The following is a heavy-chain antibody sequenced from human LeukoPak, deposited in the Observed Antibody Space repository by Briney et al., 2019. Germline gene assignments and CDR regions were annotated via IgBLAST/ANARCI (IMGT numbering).Heavy chain of an antibody. Sequence: ASVKVSCKASGYTFIDYYIHWVRQAPGQGLEWMGWINPNSGGTNYAQQFQGRVTMTSDTSINTAYLDLSRLRSDDTAVYYCARDVEYYYGSGSYLGHWGQGTLVTVSS. CDR2: INPNSGGT. D-gene: IGHD3-10*01. V-gene: IGHV1-2*02. CDR1: GYTFIDYY. CDR3: ARDVEYYYGSGSYLGH. J-gene: IGHJ4*02.